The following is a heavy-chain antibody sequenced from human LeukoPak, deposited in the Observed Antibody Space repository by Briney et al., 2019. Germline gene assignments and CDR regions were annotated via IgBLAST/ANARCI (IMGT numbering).Heavy chain of an antibody. CDR2: IYYSGST. J-gene: IGHJ4*02. D-gene: IGHD6-25*01. CDR3: ARESGRLIDY. V-gene: IGHV4-39*07. Sequence: WVRQAPGKGLEWIGSIYYSGSTYYNPSLKSRVTISVDTSKNQFSLKLSSVTAADTAVYYCARESGRLIDYWGQGTLVTVSS.